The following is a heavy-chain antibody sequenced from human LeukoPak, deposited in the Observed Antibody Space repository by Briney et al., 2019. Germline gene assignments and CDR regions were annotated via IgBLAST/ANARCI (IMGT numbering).Heavy chain of an antibody. D-gene: IGHD4-17*01. V-gene: IGHV4-34*01. CDR1: GGSFSGYY. Sequence: SETLSLTCAVYGGSFSGYYWSWIRQPPGKGLEWIGEINHSGSTNYNPSLKSRVTISVDTSKNQFSLKLSSVTAADTAVYYCASFDLYDDYAYDYWGQGTLVTVSS. CDR3: ASFDLYDDYAYDY. CDR2: INHSGST. J-gene: IGHJ4*02.